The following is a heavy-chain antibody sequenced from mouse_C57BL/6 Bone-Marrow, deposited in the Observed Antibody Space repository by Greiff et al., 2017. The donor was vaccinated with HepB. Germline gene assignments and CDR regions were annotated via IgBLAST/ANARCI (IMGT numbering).Heavy chain of an antibody. CDR1: GYTFTDYY. J-gene: IGHJ2*01. D-gene: IGHD2-5*01. CDR3: ARGGAYSNYGGEYYFDY. V-gene: IGHV1-75*01. Sequence: QVQLQQSGPELVKPGASVKISCKASGYTFTDYYINWVKQRPGQGLEWIGWIFPGSGSTYYNEKFKGKATLTVDKSSSTAYMLLSSLTSEDSSVYFCARGGAYSNYGGEYYFDYWGQGTTLTVSS. CDR2: IFPGSGST.